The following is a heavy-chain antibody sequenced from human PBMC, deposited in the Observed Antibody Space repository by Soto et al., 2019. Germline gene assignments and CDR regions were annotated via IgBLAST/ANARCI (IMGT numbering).Heavy chain of an antibody. D-gene: IGHD6-13*01. CDR1: GFTSSSYA. J-gene: IGHJ4*02. V-gene: IGHV3-23*01. CDR2: ISGSGGST. Sequence: GGSLGLSCAASGFTSSSYAMSWVRQAPGKGLEWVSAISGSGGSTYYADSVKGRFTISRDNSKNTLYLQMNSLRAEDTAVYYCAKGLGLEQQLVPGPFDYWGQGTLVTVS. CDR3: AKGLGLEQQLVPGPFDY.